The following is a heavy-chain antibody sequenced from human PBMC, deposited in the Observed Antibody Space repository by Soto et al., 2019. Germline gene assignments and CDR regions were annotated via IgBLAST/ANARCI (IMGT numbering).Heavy chain of an antibody. CDR2: MRQDGSEK. V-gene: IGHV3-7*03. CDR3: ARILCSSTSCYTFDY. CDR1: GFTFSSCW. D-gene: IGHD2-2*02. Sequence: VGSLRLSCAASGFTFSSCWMSWVRQAPGKGLEWVANMRQDGSEKYYVDSVKGRFSISRDNAKNSLYLQMNSLRAEDTAVYYCARILCSSTSCYTFDYWGQGTLVTVSS. J-gene: IGHJ4*02.